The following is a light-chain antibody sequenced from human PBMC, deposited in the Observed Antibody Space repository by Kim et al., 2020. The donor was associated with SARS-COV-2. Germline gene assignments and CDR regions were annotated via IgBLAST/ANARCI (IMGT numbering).Light chain of an antibody. CDR2: GAS. CDR3: QQSGAT. CDR1: ESLSSN. V-gene: IGKV3-15*01. Sequence: EVRMTQSPVTLSVSPGETATLFCRASESLSSNLVWYQQKSGQSPRVLIYGASTRATGIPARFTGSGSGTEFTLTITSLQSEDAAVYYCQQSGATFGGGTKVDIK. J-gene: IGKJ4*01.